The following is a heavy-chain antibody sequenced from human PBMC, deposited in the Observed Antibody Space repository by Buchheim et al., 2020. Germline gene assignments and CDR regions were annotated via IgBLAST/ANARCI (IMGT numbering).Heavy chain of an antibody. CDR3: ARDTPTVVYYYYGMDV. Sequence: QVQLVQSGAEVKKPGASVKVSCKASGYTFTSYYMHWVRQASGQGLEWMGIINPSGGSTSYAQKFQGRVTMTRDTSTSTVYMELSSLRSEDTAVYYCARDTPTVVYYYYGMDVWGQGTT. J-gene: IGHJ6*02. CDR2: INPSGGST. V-gene: IGHV1-46*01. D-gene: IGHD4-23*01. CDR1: GYTFTSYY.